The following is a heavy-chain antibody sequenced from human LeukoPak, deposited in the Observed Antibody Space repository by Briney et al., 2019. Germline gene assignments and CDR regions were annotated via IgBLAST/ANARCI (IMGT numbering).Heavy chain of an antibody. CDR1: GYTLTELS. J-gene: IGHJ5*02. V-gene: IGHV1-24*01. CDR3: ATDHDYGSGSYPNWFDP. D-gene: IGHD3-10*01. CDR2: FDPEDGET. Sequence: ASVKVSCKVYGYTLTELSMHWVRQAPGKGLEWMGGFDPEDGETIYAQKFQGRVTMTEDTSTDTAYMELSSLRSEDTAVYYCATDHDYGSGSYPNWFDPWGQGTLVTVSS.